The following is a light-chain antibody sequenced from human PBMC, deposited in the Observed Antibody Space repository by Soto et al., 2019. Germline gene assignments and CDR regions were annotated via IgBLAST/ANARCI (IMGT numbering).Light chain of an antibody. J-gene: IGKJ1*01. V-gene: IGKV1-5*03. Sequence: DIQMTQSPSTLFASVGDRVAITCRASDNIAPWVAWYQQKPGKAPKLLIYKAANLADEVPSRFAGSGSGTDFTLTITRLQPDDFATYYCQHYNSFSRTFGQGTKVEV. CDR2: KAA. CDR3: QHYNSFSRT. CDR1: DNIAPW.